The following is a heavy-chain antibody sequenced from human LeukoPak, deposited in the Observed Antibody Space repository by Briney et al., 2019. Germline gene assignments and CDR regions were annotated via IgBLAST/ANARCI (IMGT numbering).Heavy chain of an antibody. Sequence: QPGGSLRLSCAASGFTFSSYWMHWVRQAPGKGLVWVSRINTDGSSTSYADSVKGRSTISRDNAKNTVYLQMNSLRAEDTAVYYCARPSDYYDRSGYGFEYWGQGTLVTVSS. CDR1: GFTFSSYW. V-gene: IGHV3-74*01. CDR2: INTDGSST. D-gene: IGHD3-22*01. CDR3: ARPSDYYDRSGYGFEY. J-gene: IGHJ4*02.